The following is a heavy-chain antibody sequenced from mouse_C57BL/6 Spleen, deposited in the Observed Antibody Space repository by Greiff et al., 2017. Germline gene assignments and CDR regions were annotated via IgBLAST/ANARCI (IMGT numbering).Heavy chain of an antibody. D-gene: IGHD2-12*01. CDR3: ARSTYSNDPDFAD. CDR1: GYTFTSYW. CDR2: IDPSGSYT. Sequence: QVQLQQPGAELVMPGASVKLSCKASGYTFTSYWMHWVKQRPGQGLEWIGEIDPSGSYTNYNQKFKGKSTLTVDKSSSTAYMQLSSLTSEDSAVYYCARSTYSNDPDFADWGQGTLVTVSA. J-gene: IGHJ3*01. V-gene: IGHV1-69*01.